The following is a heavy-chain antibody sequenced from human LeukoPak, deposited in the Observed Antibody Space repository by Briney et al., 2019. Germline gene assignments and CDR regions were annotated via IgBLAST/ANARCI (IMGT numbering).Heavy chain of an antibody. CDR2: ISSNGGST. V-gene: IGHV3-64D*06. J-gene: IGHJ4*02. CDR3: VKTEDIVVVPAAMPFDY. D-gene: IGHD2-2*01. Sequence: PGGSLRLSCSASGFTFSSYAMHWVRQAPGKGLEYVSAISSNGGSTYYADSVKGRFTISRDNSKNTLYLQMSSLRAEDTAVYYCVKTEDIVVVPAAMPFDYWGQGTPVTVSS. CDR1: GFTFSSYA.